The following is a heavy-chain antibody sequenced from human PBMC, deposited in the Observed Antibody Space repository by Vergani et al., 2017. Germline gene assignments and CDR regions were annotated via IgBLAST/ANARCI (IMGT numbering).Heavy chain of an antibody. V-gene: IGHV1-24*01. Sequence: QVQLVQSGAEVKKPGASVKVSCTVSGYTLTELSIHWVRQAPGKGLEWMGNFDPEDGETIYAQKFQGRVTMTEDTSTDTAYMELSSMRSEYTAVYYCATDRNRRSYDAFDIWGQGTMVTVSS. J-gene: IGHJ3*02. CDR2: FDPEDGET. D-gene: IGHD2/OR15-2a*01. CDR1: GYTLTELS. CDR3: ATDRNRRSYDAFDI.